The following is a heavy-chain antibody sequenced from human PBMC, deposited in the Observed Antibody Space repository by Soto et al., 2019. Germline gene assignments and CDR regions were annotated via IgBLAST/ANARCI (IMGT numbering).Heavy chain of an antibody. D-gene: IGHD2-15*01. CDR3: ARASAVVAATKRFDP. V-gene: IGHV4-34*01. CDR2: INHSGST. CDR1: GGSFSGYY. Sequence: QVQLQQWGAGLLKPSETLSLTCAVYGGSFSGYYWSWIRQPPGKGLEWIGEINHSGSTNYNPSLKSRVTISVDTSKNQFSLKLSSVTAADTAVYYCARASAVVAATKRFDPWGQGTLVTVSS. J-gene: IGHJ5*02.